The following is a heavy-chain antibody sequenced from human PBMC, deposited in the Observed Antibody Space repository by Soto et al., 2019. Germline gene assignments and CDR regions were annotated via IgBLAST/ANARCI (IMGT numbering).Heavy chain of an antibody. CDR1: GYTFTSYY. CDR2: INPSGGST. D-gene: IGHD3-22*01. Sequence: ASVKVSCKASGYTFTSYYMHWVRQAPGQGLEWMGIINPSGGSTSYAQKFQGRVTMTRDTSTSTVYMELSSLRSEDTAVYYCAGGVSYYDSSGYYEPRYYFDYWGQGTLVTVSS. J-gene: IGHJ4*02. CDR3: AGGVSYYDSSGYYEPRYYFDY. V-gene: IGHV1-46*01.